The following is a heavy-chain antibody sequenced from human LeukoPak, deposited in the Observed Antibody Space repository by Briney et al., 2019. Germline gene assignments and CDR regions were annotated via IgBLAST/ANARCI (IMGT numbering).Heavy chain of an antibody. V-gene: IGHV3-9*01. CDR1: GFTFNDYA. J-gene: IGHJ4*02. D-gene: IGHD1-26*01. CDR3: AKDILSVVGVSWWDY. Sequence: GGSLRLSCAASGFTFNDYAMHWVRQAPGKGLEWVSGITWNGGSIGYADSVRGRFTISRDNAKNSLYLQMNSLRVEDTAFYYCAKDILSVVGVSWWDYWGQGTLVTVSS. CDR2: ITWNGGSI.